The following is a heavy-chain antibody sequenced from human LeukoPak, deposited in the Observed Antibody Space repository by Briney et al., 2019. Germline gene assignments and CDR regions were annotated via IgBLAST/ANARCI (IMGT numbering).Heavy chain of an antibody. J-gene: IGHJ4*02. CDR3: AKGSSSGWPYFFDY. CDR2: ISGGSGSST. CDR1: GFTFSSYA. V-gene: IGHV3-23*01. Sequence: GGSLRLSCAASGFTFSSYAMSWVRQAPGKGLEWFSAISGGSGSSTYYADAVKGRFTISRDNSRTTLYLQMNSLRAEDTAVYYCAKGSSSGWPYFFDYWGQGTLVTVSS. D-gene: IGHD6-19*01.